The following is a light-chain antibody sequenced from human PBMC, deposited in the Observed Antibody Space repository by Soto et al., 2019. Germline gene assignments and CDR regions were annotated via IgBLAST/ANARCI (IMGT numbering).Light chain of an antibody. V-gene: IGKV3-20*01. CDR1: QSVSSNY. J-gene: IGKJ4*01. CDR3: PQYCSPPLT. Sequence: EIVLTQSPGTLSLSPGERATLSCRASQSVSSNYLAWYQHKPGQAPRLLIYGASSRATGIPDRFSGSGSGTAFTLTISRLDTKVFAVYHYPQYCSPPLTFGRGTKVEIK. CDR2: GAS.